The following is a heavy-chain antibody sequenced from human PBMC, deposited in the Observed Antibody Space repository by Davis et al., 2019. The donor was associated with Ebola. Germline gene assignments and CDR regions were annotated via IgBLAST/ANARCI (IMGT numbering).Heavy chain of an antibody. J-gene: IGHJ2*01. CDR1: GYSFTSYW. CDR3: ARGYWYFDV. V-gene: IGHV5-51*01. Sequence: GGSLRLSCKGSGYSFTSYWIGRVPQMPGKGLEWMGIIYTGDSDTRYSPSFQGQVTISADKSISTAYLQWSSLKASDTDMYYCARGYWYFDVWGRGTLVTVSS. CDR2: IYTGDSDT.